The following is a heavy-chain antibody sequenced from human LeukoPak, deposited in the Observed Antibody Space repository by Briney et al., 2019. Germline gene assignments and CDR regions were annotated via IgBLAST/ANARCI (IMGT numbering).Heavy chain of an antibody. J-gene: IGHJ5*02. Sequence: SETLSLTCTVSGGSISRYSWSWIRQPPGKGLEWIGNIFYSGNTNYNPSLKSRVTISIDTSQNQFSLKLSSVTAADTAIYYCARHYNWFAPWSEAILVTVSS. V-gene: IGHV4-59*01. CDR2: IFYSGNT. CDR3: ARHYNWFAP. CDR1: GGSISRYS.